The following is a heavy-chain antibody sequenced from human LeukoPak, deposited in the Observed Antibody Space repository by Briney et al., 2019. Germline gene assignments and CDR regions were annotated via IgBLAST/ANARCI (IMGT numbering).Heavy chain of an antibody. V-gene: IGHV4-4*07. D-gene: IGHD4-17*01. J-gene: IGHJ6*03. CDR2: IYTSGST. CDR3: ARDLAYGDYRDYYYYYMDV. CDR1: GGSLSSYY. Sequence: SETLSLTCTVSGGSLSSYYWSWIRQPAGKGLEWIGRIYTSGSTNYNPSLKSRVTMSVDTSKNQSSLTMSSVTAADTAVYYCARDLAYGDYRDYYYYYMDVWGKGTTVTVSS.